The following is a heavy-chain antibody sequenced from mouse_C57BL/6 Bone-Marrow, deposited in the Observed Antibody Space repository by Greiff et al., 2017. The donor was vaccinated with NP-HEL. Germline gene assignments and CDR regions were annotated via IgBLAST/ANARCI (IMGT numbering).Heavy chain of an antibody. CDR1: GYSFTGYY. D-gene: IGHD1-1*01. CDR3: TLLLRGDY. J-gene: IGHJ4*01. V-gene: IGHV1-42*01. Sequence: EVQGVESGPELVKPGASVKISCKASGYSFTGYYMNWVKQSPEKSLEWIGEINPSTGGTTYNQKFKAKATLTVDKSSSTAYLQLSSLTSEDTAVYYCTLLLRGDYWGQGTSVTVSS. CDR2: INPSTGGT.